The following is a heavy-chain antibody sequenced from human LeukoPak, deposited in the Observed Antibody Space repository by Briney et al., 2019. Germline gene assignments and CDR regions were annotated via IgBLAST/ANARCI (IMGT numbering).Heavy chain of an antibody. Sequence: GASVKVSCKASGYTFISYAMNWVRQAPGQGLEWMGWINTETGNPPYAQGFTGQFVFSVDTSVNPAYLQISSLRTEDTAVYYCARGGYYGGSGTYGFFDYWGQGSLVTVSS. J-gene: IGHJ4*02. CDR1: GYTFISYA. V-gene: IGHV7-4-1*02. D-gene: IGHD3-10*01. CDR2: INTETGNP. CDR3: ARGGYYGGSGTYGFFDY.